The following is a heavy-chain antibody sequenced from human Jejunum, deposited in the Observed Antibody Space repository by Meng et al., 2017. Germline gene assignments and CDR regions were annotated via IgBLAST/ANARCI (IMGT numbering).Heavy chain of an antibody. CDR3: ARDAGSFLDYYFDS. V-gene: IGHV1-2*04. Sequence: QLVQSGAEVKKSGASVKVPCTYSGYTFTDHYIHWVRQAPGQGLEWMGWTNPDTGGTNYAQKFQGWVTMTRDTSISTAYMELRRLGSDDTAVYYCARDAGSFLDYYFDSWGQGTLVTVSS. CDR1: GYTFTDHY. D-gene: IGHD1-1*01. CDR2: TNPDTGGT. J-gene: IGHJ4*02.